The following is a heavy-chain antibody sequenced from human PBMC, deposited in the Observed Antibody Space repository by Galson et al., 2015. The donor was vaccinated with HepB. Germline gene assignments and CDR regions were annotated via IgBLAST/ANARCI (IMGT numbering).Heavy chain of an antibody. CDR3: VRGVKSPDY. J-gene: IGHJ4*02. CDR1: GFTFNKYG. V-gene: IGHV3-33*07. CDR2: IWNDGSNK. Sequence: SLRLSCAASGFTFNKYGMYWVRQSPGKGLEWVALIWNDGSNKYYVDSVKGRFTISRDNSKSTLYLQMNSLRAEDTAVHFCVRGVKSPDYWGQGTLVTVSS.